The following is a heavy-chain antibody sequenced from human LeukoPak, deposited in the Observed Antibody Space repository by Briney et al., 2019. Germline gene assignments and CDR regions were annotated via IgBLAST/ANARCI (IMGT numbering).Heavy chain of an antibody. D-gene: IGHD3-3*01. CDR3: ARGKYTIFGVVITSEFGY. CDR2: INPNSGGT. Sequence: PGRSLRLSCAASGYTFTGYYMHWVRQAPGQGLEWMGWINPNSGGTNYAQKFQGRVTMTRDTSISTAYMELSRLRSDDTAVYYCARGKYTIFGVVITSEFGYWGQGTLVTVSS. J-gene: IGHJ4*02. V-gene: IGHV1-2*02. CDR1: GYTFTGYY.